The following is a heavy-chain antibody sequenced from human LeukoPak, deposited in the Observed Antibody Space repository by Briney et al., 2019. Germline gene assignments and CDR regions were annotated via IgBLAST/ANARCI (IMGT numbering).Heavy chain of an antibody. CDR1: GFTFSSYS. CDR3: ARDPFVVGARGGFDY. D-gene: IGHD1-26*01. CDR2: ISSSSSYI. J-gene: IGHJ4*02. Sequence: GGSLRLSCAASGFTFSSYSMNWVRQAPGKGLEWVSSISSSSSYIYYADSVKGRFTISRDNAKNSLYLQMNSLRAEDTAVYYCARDPFVVGARGGFDYWGQGTLVTVSS. V-gene: IGHV3-21*01.